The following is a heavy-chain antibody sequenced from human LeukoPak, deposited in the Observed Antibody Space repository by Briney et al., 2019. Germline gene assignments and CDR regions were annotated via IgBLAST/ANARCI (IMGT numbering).Heavy chain of an antibody. J-gene: IGHJ4*02. CDR3: ARDAFRVSQWLVYYFDY. Sequence: GGSLRLSCAASGFTFSSYSMNWVRQAPGKGLEWVSSISSSSSYIYYADSVKGRFTISRDNAKNSLYLQMNSLRAEDTAVYYCARDAFRVSQWLVYYFDYWGQGTLVTVSS. CDR2: ISSSSSYI. CDR1: GFTFSSYS. D-gene: IGHD6-19*01. V-gene: IGHV3-21*01.